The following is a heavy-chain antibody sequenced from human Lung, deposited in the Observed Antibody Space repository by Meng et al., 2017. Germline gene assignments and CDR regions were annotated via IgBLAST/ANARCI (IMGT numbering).Heavy chain of an antibody. D-gene: IGHD4-17*01. CDR3: ARNNYGDYYFDY. CDR2: ISYDGSNQ. CDR1: GFTFSRNA. V-gene: IGHV3-30*01. Sequence: VESGGGVVQPGRSLRLSFAYSGFTFSRNAMHWVRQAPGKGLEWVAAISYDGSNQHYADSVKGRFTISRDNSENTLYLQMNSLRAEDTAVYYCARNNYGDYYFDYWGQGTLVTAPQ. J-gene: IGHJ4*02.